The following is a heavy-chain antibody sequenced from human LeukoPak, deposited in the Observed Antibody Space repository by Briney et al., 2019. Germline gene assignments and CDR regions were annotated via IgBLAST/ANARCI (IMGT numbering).Heavy chain of an antibody. D-gene: IGHD1/OR15-1a*01. CDR1: GGSFSGYY. J-gene: IGHJ3*02. CDR3: ARGVNNWNIDTFDI. Sequence: SETLSLTCAVYGGSFSGYYWSWIRQPPGKGLEWIGEINLSGSTNYNPSLKSRVTLSLDTSKKQFSLKLSSVTAADTALYYCARGVNNWNIDTFDIWGQGTMVTVSS. V-gene: IGHV4-34*01. CDR2: INLSGST.